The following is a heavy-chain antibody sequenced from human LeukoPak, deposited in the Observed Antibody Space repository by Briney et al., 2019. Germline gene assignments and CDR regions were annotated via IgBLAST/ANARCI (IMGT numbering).Heavy chain of an antibody. J-gene: IGHJ4*02. D-gene: IGHD3-9*01. V-gene: IGHV1-69*13. CDR2: IIPIFGTA. CDR3: ARSVRRRLTGSEFDY. CDR1: GGTFSSYA. Sequence: SVKVSSKASGGTFSSYAISWVRQAPGQGLEWMGGIIPIFGTANYAQKFQGRVTITADESTSTAYMELSSLRSEDTAVYYCARSVRRRLTGSEFDYWGQGTLVTVSS.